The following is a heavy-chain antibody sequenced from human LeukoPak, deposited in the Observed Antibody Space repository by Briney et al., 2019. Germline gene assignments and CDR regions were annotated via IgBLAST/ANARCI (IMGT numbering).Heavy chain of an antibody. D-gene: IGHD2-2*01. CDR3: ARAEGVPAAYDY. Sequence: SETLSLTCTVSGGSISSYYWSWIRQPPGKGLEWIGYIYYSGSTNYNPSLKSRVTMSVDTSKDQFSLKLSSVTAADTAVYYCARAEGVPAAYDYWGQGTLVTVSS. CDR1: GGSISSYY. V-gene: IGHV4-59*12. CDR2: IYYSGST. J-gene: IGHJ4*02.